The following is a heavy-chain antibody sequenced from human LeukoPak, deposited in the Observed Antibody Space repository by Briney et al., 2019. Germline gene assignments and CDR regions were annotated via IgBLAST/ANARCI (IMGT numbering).Heavy chain of an antibody. CDR2: INHSGST. J-gene: IGHJ4*02. CDR1: GGSFSGCY. Sequence: PSETLSLTCAVYGGSFSGCYWSWIRQPPGKGLEWIGEINHSGSTNYNPSLKSRVTISVDTSKNQFSLKLSSVTAADTAVYYCARHRRLLYYDSSGRFDYWGQGTLVTVSS. CDR3: ARHRRLLYYDSSGRFDY. V-gene: IGHV4-34*01. D-gene: IGHD3-22*01.